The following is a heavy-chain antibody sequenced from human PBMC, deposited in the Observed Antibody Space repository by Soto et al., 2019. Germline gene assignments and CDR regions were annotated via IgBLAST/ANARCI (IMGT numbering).Heavy chain of an antibody. D-gene: IGHD5-18*01. J-gene: IGHJ4*02. Sequence: PSETLSLTCTVSGGSISSDYWSWMRQPPGAALEWIGYIYYSGSTNYNPTLKSRVTISVDTSKNHFSLKLSSVTAADTAVYYCARGRGYSYGYPFDYWGQGTLVTV. V-gene: IGHV4-59*01. CDR3: ARGRGYSYGYPFDY. CDR1: GGSISSDY. CDR2: IYYSGST.